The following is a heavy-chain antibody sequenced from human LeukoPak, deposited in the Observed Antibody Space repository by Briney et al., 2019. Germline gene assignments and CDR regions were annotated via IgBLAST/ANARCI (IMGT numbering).Heavy chain of an antibody. Sequence: PGGSLRLSCAASGFTVSNNYMSWVRLSPGKGLEWVSAMYITGSTHYADSVKGRFTISRDNSKNALNLQMNSLRAEDTAVYYCAKGEAASNWFDPWGQGTLVTVSS. CDR1: GFTVSNNY. J-gene: IGHJ5*02. V-gene: IGHV3-53*01. D-gene: IGHD2-15*01. CDR3: AKGEAASNWFDP. CDR2: MYITGST.